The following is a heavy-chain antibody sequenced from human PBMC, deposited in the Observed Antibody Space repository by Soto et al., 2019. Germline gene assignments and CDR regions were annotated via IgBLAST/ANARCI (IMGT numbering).Heavy chain of an antibody. V-gene: IGHV3-7*03. CDR2: IKQDGSEK. D-gene: IGHD6-6*01. J-gene: IGHJ6*02. CDR1: GFTFSSYW. CDR3: ARERRGGVRQLVRWGYYYYGMDV. Sequence: EVQLVESGGGLVQPGGSLRLSCAASGFTFSSYWMSWVRQAPGKGLEWVANIKQDGSEKYYVDSVKGRFTISRDNAKNSLYLKMNSLRAEDPAVYYCARERRGGVRQLVRWGYYYYGMDVWGQGTTVTVSS.